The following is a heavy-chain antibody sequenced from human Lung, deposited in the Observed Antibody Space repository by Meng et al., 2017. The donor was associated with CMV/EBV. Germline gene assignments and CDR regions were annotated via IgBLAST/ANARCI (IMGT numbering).Heavy chain of an antibody. CDR1: GFTVSSNY. V-gene: IGHV3-66*02. D-gene: IGHD2-2*01. J-gene: IGHJ4*02. CDR2: SYSRGST. Sequence: GESXKISCTASGFTVSSNYISWVLQTPGKGLEWVSVSYSRGSTYYADPVMGRFTISRDNSKNTLYLQMNSLRSADTAVYYCAQRPPVDYWGQGTLVTVSS. CDR3: AQRPPVDY.